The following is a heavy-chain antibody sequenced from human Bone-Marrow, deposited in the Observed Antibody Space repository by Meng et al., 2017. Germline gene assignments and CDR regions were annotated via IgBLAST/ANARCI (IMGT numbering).Heavy chain of an antibody. CDR2: IRGSGEST. V-gene: IGHV3-23*01. CDR3: AKDRVSFVGDYALDS. J-gene: IGHJ3*02. D-gene: IGHD3-3*01. CDR1: GFTFSRYA. Sequence: GESLKISCAASGFTFSRYAMSWVRQAPGKGLEWVSAIRGSGESTYYTDSVKGRFTISRDNSRNTLYLQMNSLRAEDTAVYWCAKDRVSFVGDYALDSWGQGTKVTVSS.